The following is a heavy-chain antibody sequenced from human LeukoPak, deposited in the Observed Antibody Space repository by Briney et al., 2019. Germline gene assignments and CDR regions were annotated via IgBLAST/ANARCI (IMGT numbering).Heavy chain of an antibody. CDR2: ISGSGGST. CDR3: AKGLGGGCYFDAFDI. Sequence: LSCAXXGFTFSSYAMSWVRQAPGKGLEWVSAISGSGGSTYYADSVKGGFTISRDNSKNTLYLQMNSLRAEDTAVYYCAKGLGGGCYFDAFDIWGQGTMVTVSS. V-gene: IGHV3-23*01. D-gene: IGHD2-15*01. CDR1: GFTFSSYA. J-gene: IGHJ3*02.